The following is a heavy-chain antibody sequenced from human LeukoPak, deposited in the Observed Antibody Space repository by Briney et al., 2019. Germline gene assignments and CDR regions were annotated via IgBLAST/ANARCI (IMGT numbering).Heavy chain of an antibody. V-gene: IGHV3-30-3*01. J-gene: IGHJ5*02. CDR1: GFTFSSYA. CDR2: ISYDGSNK. D-gene: IGHD3-22*01. CDR3: ARDPRTRYDSSGYYGWFDP. Sequence: GGSLRLSCAASGFTFSSYAMHWVRQAPGKGLEWVAVISYDGSNKYYADSVKGRFTISRDNAKNTLYLQMNSLRAEDTAVYYCARDPRTRYDSSGYYGWFDPWGQGTLVTVSS.